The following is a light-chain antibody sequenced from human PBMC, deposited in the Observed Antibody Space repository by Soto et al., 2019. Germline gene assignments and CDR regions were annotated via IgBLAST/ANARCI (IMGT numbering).Light chain of an antibody. CDR2: KAS. CDR1: QSISSW. V-gene: IGKV1-5*03. CDR3: QQYNSYSPGPT. Sequence: DIQMTQSPSTLSASVGDRVTITCRASQSISSWLAWYQQKPGKAPKLLIYKASSLESGVPSRFSGSGSGTEFTLTISSLQPDDFATYYCQQYNSYSPGPTFGGGTKVEIK. J-gene: IGKJ4*01.